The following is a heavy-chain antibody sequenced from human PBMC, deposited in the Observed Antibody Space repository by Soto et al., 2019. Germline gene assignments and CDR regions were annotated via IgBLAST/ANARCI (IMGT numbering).Heavy chain of an antibody. CDR3: AHRPSYCSGGSCYSGFDS. CDR2: IYWDDDK. J-gene: IGHJ4*02. Sequence: QITLKESGPTLVKPTQTLTLTCTFSGFSLSTSGVGVGWIRQPPGKALEWLALIYWDDDKRYSPSLKSRLTITEDTSKNQMVLTITHMDPVDTATYYCAHRPSYCSGGSCYSGFDSWGQGTLVTVSS. CDR1: GFSLSTSGVG. D-gene: IGHD2-15*01. V-gene: IGHV2-5*02.